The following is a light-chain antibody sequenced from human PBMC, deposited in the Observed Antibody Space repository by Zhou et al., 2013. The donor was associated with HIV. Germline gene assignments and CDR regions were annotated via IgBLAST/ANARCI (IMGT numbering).Light chain of an antibody. CDR3: RQHNTFPQT. CDR1: QNITTW. Sequence: DIQMTQSPSTLSTSVGDRVSITCRASQNITTWLAWYQQRPGKAPKRLIYLASSLQSGVPSRFSGSGSGTEFTLTISSLQLEDFATYYCRQHNTFPQTFGQGTKVEIK. J-gene: IGKJ1*01. CDR2: LAS. V-gene: IGKV1-17*01.